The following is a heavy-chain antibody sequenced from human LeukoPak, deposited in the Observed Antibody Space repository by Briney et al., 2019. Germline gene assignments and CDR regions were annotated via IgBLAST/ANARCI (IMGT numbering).Heavy chain of an antibody. Sequence: GASVTVSCKAFGYTFTSNYMHWVRQAPGQGLEWMGWIKAESGRTHYAQKFQGGVTMTRDTSISTAYMELSRLRSDDTALYYCARGGKYGCSGGSCYSDYWGQGTLVTVSS. V-gene: IGHV1-2*02. CDR1: GYTFTSNY. D-gene: IGHD2-15*01. CDR3: ARGGKYGCSGGSCYSDY. CDR2: IKAESGRT. J-gene: IGHJ4*02.